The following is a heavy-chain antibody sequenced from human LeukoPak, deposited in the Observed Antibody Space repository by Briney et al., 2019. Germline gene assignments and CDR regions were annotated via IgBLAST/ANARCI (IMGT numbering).Heavy chain of an antibody. Sequence: ASVKVSCKASGYTFTSYDINWVRQATGQGLEWMGWMNPNSGNTGYAQKFQGRVTMTRNTSISTAYMELRSLRSDDTAVYYCARGVDSGSYYVMDYWGQGTLVTVSS. J-gene: IGHJ4*02. V-gene: IGHV1-8*01. CDR3: ARGVDSGSYYVMDY. CDR1: GYTFTSYD. CDR2: MNPNSGNT. D-gene: IGHD1-26*01.